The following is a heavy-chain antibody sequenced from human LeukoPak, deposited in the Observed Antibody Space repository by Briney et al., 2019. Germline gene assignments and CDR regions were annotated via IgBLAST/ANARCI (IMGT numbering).Heavy chain of an antibody. D-gene: IGHD2-2*01. V-gene: IGHV1-69*04. Sequence: SVKVSCKASGGTFSSYAISWVRQAPGQGLEWMGRIIPILDIANYAQKFQGRVTITADKSTSTAYMELSSLRSEDTAVYYCARFYGYCSSTSCYVLAGDDYWGQGTLVTVSS. CDR1: GGTFSSYA. J-gene: IGHJ4*02. CDR2: IIPILDIA. CDR3: ARFYGYCSSTSCYVLAGDDY.